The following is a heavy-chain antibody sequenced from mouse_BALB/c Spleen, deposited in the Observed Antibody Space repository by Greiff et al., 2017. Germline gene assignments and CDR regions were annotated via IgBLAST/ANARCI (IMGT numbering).Heavy chain of an antibody. CDR1: GYAFTNYL. V-gene: IGHV1-54*03. J-gene: IGHJ4*01. CDR2: INPGSGGT. CDR3: ARDTTWYAMDY. Sequence: VQLQQSGAELVRPGTSVKVSCKASGYAFTNYLIEWVKQRPGQGLEWIGVINPGSGGTNYNEKFKGKATLTADKSSSTAYMQLSSLTSDDSAVYFCARDTTWYAMDYWGQGTSVTVSS. D-gene: IGHD2-12*01.